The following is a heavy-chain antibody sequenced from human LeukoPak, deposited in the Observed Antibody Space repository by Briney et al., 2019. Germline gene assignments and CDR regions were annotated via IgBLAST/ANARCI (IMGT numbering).Heavy chain of an antibody. CDR3: AMWAHYSYGPIDY. V-gene: IGHV1-18*01. J-gene: IGHJ4*02. CDR2: ISGYNGYT. Sequence: APVKVSCKASGYTFTSYGISWVRQAPGQGLEWMGWISGYNGYTHYAHNLQGRVTMTTDTSTSTAYMELRSLRSDDTAVYYCAMWAHYSYGPIDYWGQGTLVTVSS. CDR1: GYTFTSYG. D-gene: IGHD5-18*01.